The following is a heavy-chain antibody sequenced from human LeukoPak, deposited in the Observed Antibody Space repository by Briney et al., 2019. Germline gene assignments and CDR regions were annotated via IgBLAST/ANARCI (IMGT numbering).Heavy chain of an antibody. V-gene: IGHV1-2*02. CDR2: INPNSGGT. CDR3: ARGSPYSGSYYFDY. D-gene: IGHD1-26*01. Sequence: GASVKVSCKASGYTFTGYYMHWVRQAPGQGLDWMGWINPNSGGTNYAQKFQGRVTMTRDTSISTAYMELSRLRSDDTAVYYCARGSPYSGSYYFDYWGQGTLVTVPS. CDR1: GYTFTGYY. J-gene: IGHJ4*02.